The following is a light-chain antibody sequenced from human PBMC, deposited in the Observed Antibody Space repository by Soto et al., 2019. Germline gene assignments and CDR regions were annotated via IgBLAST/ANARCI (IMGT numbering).Light chain of an antibody. J-gene: IGKJ1*01. CDR1: ESLIHSNGDTY. CDR3: MQATHFPRT. Sequence: DVVMTQTPLSSPVTLGQPASISCRSSESLIHSNGDTYLSWLHQRPGQPPRVLIHKISNRFSGVPDRFTGSGAGTDFTLRSSRVEAEDVGIYYCMQATHFPRTFGQGTKVEIK. CDR2: KIS. V-gene: IGKV2-24*01.